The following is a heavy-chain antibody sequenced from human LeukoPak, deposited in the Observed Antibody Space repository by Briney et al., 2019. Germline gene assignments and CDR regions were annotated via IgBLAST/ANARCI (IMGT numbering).Heavy chain of an antibody. Sequence: SETLSLTCAVYGGSFSSYYWSWIRQPPGKGLEWIGYIYYSGSTNYNPSLKSRVTISVDTSKNQFSLKLSSVTAADTAVYYCARQVNCSGGSCYYTYYFDYWGQGTLVTVSS. CDR3: ARQVNCSGGSCYYTYYFDY. J-gene: IGHJ4*02. CDR2: IYYSGST. V-gene: IGHV4-59*08. CDR1: GGSFSSYY. D-gene: IGHD2-15*01.